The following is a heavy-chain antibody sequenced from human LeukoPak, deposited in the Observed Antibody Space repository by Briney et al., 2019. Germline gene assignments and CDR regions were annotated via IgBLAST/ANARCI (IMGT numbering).Heavy chain of an antibody. CDR1: GFTFSSYG. V-gene: IGHV3-30*02. D-gene: IGHD3/OR15-3a*01. J-gene: IGHJ4*02. Sequence: GGSLRLSCAASGFTFSSYGMHWVRQAPGKGLEWVAFIEKDGNTKYYTDSVRGRFAISRNNSKNTLYLQMSSLRTEDTAMFYCTKARDFWTRRFFDYWGQGTLVTVSS. CDR2: IEKDGNTK. CDR3: TKARDFWTRRFFDY.